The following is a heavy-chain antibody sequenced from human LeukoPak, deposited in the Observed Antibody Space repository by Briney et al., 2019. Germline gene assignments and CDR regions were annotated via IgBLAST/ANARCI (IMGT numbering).Heavy chain of an antibody. D-gene: IGHD3-22*01. V-gene: IGHV3-33*01. CDR2: IWYDGSNK. Sequence: GGSLRLSCAACAFTFNTFGMHWVRQAPGKGLEWVAVIWYDGSNKYYADSVKGRFTISRDNSKNTLYLEMNSLRAEDTAVYYCARDCYYDSSGYGDYYFDYWGQGTLVSVSS. J-gene: IGHJ4*02. CDR1: AFTFNTFG. CDR3: ARDCYYDSSGYGDYYFDY.